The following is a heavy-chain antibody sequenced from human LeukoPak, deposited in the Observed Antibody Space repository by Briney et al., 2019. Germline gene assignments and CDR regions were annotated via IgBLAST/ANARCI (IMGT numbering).Heavy chain of an antibody. CDR1: GGSISSHY. CDR3: ARRTTWWSLDY. J-gene: IGHJ4*02. V-gene: IGHV4-59*08. Sequence: PSETLSLTCTVSGGSISSHYWSWFRQPPGKGLEWIGYIYYNGSTNYNPSLKSRVTISVDTSKNQFSLKLSSVTAADTAVYYCARRTTWWSLDYWGQGTLVTVSS. D-gene: IGHD2-15*01. CDR2: IYYNGST.